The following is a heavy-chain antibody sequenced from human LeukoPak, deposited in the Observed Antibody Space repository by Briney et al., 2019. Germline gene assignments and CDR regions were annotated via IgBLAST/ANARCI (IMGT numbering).Heavy chain of an antibody. J-gene: IGHJ2*01. CDR3: ARDRGYCSSTSCYTQDWYFDL. Sequence: AGGSLRLSCAASGFTVSNNYMSWVRQAPGKGLEWVSIIYSGGNTYYAESVKGRFTISRDNSKNTLYLQMNSLRAEDTAVYYCARDRGYCSSTSCYTQDWYFDLWGRGTLVTVSS. CDR1: GFTVSNNY. D-gene: IGHD2-2*02. V-gene: IGHV3-53*01. CDR2: IYSGGNT.